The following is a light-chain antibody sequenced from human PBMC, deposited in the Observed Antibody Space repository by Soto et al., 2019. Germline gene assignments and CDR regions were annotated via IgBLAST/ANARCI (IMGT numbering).Light chain of an antibody. CDR2: GAS. CDR1: QSVSSRY. V-gene: IGKV3-20*01. J-gene: IGKJ1*01. Sequence: ELAQSRGTTTLSPGERGTLSCRASQSVSSRYLAWYQQKPGQAPRLLIYGASSRATGIPDRFSGSGSGTDFTLTISRLEPEHFAVYVCQESPRPFCHGTKV. CDR3: QESPRP.